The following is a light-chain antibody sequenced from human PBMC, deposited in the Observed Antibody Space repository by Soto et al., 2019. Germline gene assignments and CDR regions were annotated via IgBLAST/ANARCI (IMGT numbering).Light chain of an antibody. Sequence: QSVLTQPPSASGTPGQRVTISCSGSSSNIRSNTVNWYQQLPGTAPKLLIYSHNQRPSGVPDRFSGSKSGASASLAISGLQSEDEAHYYCAAWDDSLNGVVFGGGTKLTVL. V-gene: IGLV1-44*01. CDR1: SSNIRSNT. J-gene: IGLJ2*01. CDR2: SHN. CDR3: AAWDDSLNGVV.